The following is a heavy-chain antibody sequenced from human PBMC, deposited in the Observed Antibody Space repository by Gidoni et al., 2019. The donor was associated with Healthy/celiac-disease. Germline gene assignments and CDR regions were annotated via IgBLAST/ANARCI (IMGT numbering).Heavy chain of an antibody. V-gene: IGHV4-30-2*01. D-gene: IGHD3-10*01. CDR2: IYHSGST. J-gene: IGHJ3*02. CDR3: ARSKYYGSGSIGGDAFDI. Sequence: EWIVYIYHSGSTYYNPSLKSRVTISVDRSKNHFSLKLSSVTAADTAVYYCARSKYYGSGSIGGDAFDIWGQGTMVTVSS.